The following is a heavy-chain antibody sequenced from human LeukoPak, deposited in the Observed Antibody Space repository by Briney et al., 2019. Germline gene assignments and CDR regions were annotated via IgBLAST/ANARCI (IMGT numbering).Heavy chain of an antibody. CDR2: INANTGNP. Sequence: ASVKVSCKASGYTFTSYSMNWVRQAPGQGLEYMGWINANTGNPTYAQGFTGRFVFSLDTSVSTAYLQISSLKAEDTAVYYCARDFPARDWFFDLWGRGTMVTVSS. CDR3: ARDFPARDWFFDL. V-gene: IGHV7-4-1*02. CDR1: GYTFTSYS. J-gene: IGHJ2*01.